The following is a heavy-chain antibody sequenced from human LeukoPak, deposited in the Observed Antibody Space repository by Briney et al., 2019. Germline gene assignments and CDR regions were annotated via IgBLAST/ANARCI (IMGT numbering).Heavy chain of an antibody. D-gene: IGHD2-21*01. J-gene: IGHJ1*01. CDR1: GGTFSSHA. CDR2: IIPTFGTA. CDR3: ARDSSEFRSLIPH. Sequence: GASVKVSCKASGGTFSSHAISWVRQAPGQGLEWVGGIIPTFGTAKYAQKFQGRVTITADESTSTAYMELSSLRSEDTAVYYCARDSSEFRSLIPHWGQGTLVTVSS. V-gene: IGHV1-69*13.